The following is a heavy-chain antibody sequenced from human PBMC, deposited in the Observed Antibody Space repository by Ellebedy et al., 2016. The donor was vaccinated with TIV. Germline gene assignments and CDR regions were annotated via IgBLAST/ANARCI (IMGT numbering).Heavy chain of an antibody. CDR1: GFTFWTYW. D-gene: IGHD1-26*01. CDR3: ARDSRPNIGSF. V-gene: IGHV3-7*01. Sequence: GGSLRLSCAASGFTFWTYWMSWVRQAPGKGLEWVANIKQDGSDTNYADSVRGRFTISRDNAKKSVYLQIDSLRAEDTAVYFCARDSRPNIGSFWGQGTLVTVSS. CDR2: IKQDGSDT. J-gene: IGHJ4*02.